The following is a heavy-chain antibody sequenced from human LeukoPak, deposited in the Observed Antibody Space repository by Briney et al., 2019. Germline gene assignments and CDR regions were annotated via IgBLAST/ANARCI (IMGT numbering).Heavy chain of an antibody. Sequence: GGSLRLSCAASGSTFSSYGMHWVRQAPGKGLEWVAVISYDGSNKYYADSVKGRFTISRDNSKNTLYTQMNSLRAEDTAVYYCAKAGSSGWSRDRDAFDIWGQGTMVTVSS. D-gene: IGHD6-19*01. CDR2: ISYDGSNK. V-gene: IGHV3-30*18. CDR1: GSTFSSYG. CDR3: AKAGSSGWSRDRDAFDI. J-gene: IGHJ3*02.